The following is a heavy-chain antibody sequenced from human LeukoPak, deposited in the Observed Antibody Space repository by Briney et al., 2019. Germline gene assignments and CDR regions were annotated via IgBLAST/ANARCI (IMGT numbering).Heavy chain of an antibody. CDR1: GGSISSSSYY. J-gene: IGHJ6*02. V-gene: IGHV4-39*01. CDR3: ASPAPTGDYYYYYYGMDV. Sequence: SGTLSLTCTVSGGSISSSSYYWGWIRQPPGKGLEWIGSIYYSGSTYYNPSLKSRVTISVDTSKNQFSLKLSSVTAADTAVYYCASPAPTGDYYYYYYGMDVWGQGTTVTVS. D-gene: IGHD7-27*01. CDR2: IYYSGST.